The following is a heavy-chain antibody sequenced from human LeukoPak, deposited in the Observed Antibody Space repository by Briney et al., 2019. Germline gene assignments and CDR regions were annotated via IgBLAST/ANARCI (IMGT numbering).Heavy chain of an antibody. D-gene: IGHD2-8*01. J-gene: IGHJ6*03. CDR2: INTDTGKP. CDR1: GYTFTSYD. Sequence: ASVKVSCKASGYTFTSYDINWVRQATGQGLEWMGWINTDTGKPTYAQGFTGRFVLSLDTSVTTAYLQISSLKAEDTAVYYCARGIGIGVVLMVHGNMDVWGKGTTVTVSS. V-gene: IGHV7-4-1*02. CDR3: ARGIGIGVVLMVHGNMDV.